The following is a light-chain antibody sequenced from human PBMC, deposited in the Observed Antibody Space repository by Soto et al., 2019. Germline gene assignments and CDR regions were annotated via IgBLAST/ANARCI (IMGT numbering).Light chain of an antibody. Sequence: QSALTQPASVSGSPGQSITISCTGTSSDVAYYNYVSWYQQHPGKAPKLMIYDVGYRPSGVSNRFSGSKSGNTASLTISGLQAEDEADYYCSSYTTTTTVVFGGGTKLTVL. V-gene: IGLV2-14*01. CDR1: SSDVAYYNY. J-gene: IGLJ2*01. CDR2: DVG. CDR3: SSYTTTTTVV.